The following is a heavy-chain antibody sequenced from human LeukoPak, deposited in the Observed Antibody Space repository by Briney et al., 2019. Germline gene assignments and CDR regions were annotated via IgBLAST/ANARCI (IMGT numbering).Heavy chain of an antibody. V-gene: IGHV3-21*01. D-gene: IGHD1-26*01. CDR1: GFTFSSYS. J-gene: IGHJ4*02. CDR3: AREELLQDHFDY. Sequence: GGSLRLSCAASGFTFSSYSMNWVRQAPGKGLEWVSSISSSSSYIYYADSVKGRFTISRDNAKDSLYLQMNSLRADDTAVYYCAREELLQDHFDYWGQGTLVTVSS. CDR2: ISSSSSYI.